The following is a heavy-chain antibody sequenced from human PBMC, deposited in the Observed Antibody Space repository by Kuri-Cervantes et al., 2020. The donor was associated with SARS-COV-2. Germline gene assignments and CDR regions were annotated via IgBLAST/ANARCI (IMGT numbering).Heavy chain of an antibody. D-gene: IGHD5-12*01. Sequence: GGSLRLSCAASGFTFSSYGMHWGRQAPGKGLEWGAVIGYGGSNNYYADSVKGRFTISRDNSKNTLYLQMNSLRAEDTAVYYYARAAKGGYGDYWGQGTLVTVSS. CDR1: GFTFSSYG. CDR3: ARAAKGGYGDY. V-gene: IGHV3-33*01. J-gene: IGHJ4*02. CDR2: IGYGGSNN.